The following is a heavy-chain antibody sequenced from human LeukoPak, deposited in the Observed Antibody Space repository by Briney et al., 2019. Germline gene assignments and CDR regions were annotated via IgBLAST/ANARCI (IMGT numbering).Heavy chain of an antibody. CDR1: AFTLSGSA. Sequence: GRSLRLACAASAFTLSGSAMGWDSHASGKGLGWHGRIRSKANSYATRYSASVKARFTISRDASNNTACRQLNPLKTQCTAVQYCTSLKYYDSSGYVPWGQGTLVTVST. CDR2: IRSKANSYAT. D-gene: IGHD3-22*01. CDR3: TSLKYYDSSGYVP. V-gene: IGHV3-73*01. J-gene: IGHJ5*02.